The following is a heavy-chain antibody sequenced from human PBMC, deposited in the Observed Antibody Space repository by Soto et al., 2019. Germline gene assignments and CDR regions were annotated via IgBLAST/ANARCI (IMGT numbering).Heavy chain of an antibody. V-gene: IGHV2-26*01. CDR2: IFSNDEK. CDR1: GFSLSNARMG. J-gene: IGHJ6*03. Sequence: SGPTLVNPTETLTLTCTVSGFSLSNARMGVSWIRQPPGKALEWLAHIFSNDEKSYSTSLKSRLTISKDTSKSQVVLTMTNMDPVDTATYYCARIQKVLRFFPGEAYDYYYYYMDVWGKGTTVTVSS. D-gene: IGHD3-3*01. CDR3: ARIQKVLRFFPGEAYDYYYYYMDV.